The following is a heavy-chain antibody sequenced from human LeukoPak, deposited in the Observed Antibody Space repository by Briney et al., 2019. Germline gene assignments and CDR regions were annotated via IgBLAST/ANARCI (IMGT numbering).Heavy chain of an antibody. CDR3: ARADTPYDILIGTHTGSL. J-gene: IGHJ4*02. CDR2: IIPILGIA. Sequence: SVKVSCKASGGTFSSYTISWVRQAPGQGLEWMGRIIPILGIANYAQKFQGRVTITADKSTSTAYMELSSLRCEDTAVYYCARADTPYDILIGTHTGSLWGQGTLVTVSS. D-gene: IGHD3-9*01. CDR1: GGTFSSYT. V-gene: IGHV1-69*02.